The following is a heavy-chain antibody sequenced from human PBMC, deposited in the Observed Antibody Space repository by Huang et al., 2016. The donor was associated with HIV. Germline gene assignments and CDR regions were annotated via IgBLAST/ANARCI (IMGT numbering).Heavy chain of an antibody. CDR3: ARGQGGYYYYYMDV. CDR1: GGSFSGYY. Sequence: QVQLQQWGAGLLRPSETLSLTCAVYGGSFSGYYGTWIRQPPGKGLEWIGEINHSESTNYNQSLKSRVTISVDTSRKQFSLTLTSVTAADTAVYYCARGQGGYYYYYMDVWGKGTTVTVSS. J-gene: IGHJ6*03. V-gene: IGHV4-34*01. CDR2: INHSEST.